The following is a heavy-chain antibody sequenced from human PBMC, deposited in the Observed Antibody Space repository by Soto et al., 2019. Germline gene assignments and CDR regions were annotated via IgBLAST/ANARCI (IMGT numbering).Heavy chain of an antibody. CDR1: RFTFSDYS. CDR2: TSFDGTNN. V-gene: IGHV3-30-3*01. CDR3: ARIYSSRNYYYYGMDV. D-gene: IGHD6-13*01. J-gene: IGHJ6*02. Sequence: XLGLSCAGSRFTFSDYSMHWVRQAPGKGLEWVAVTSFDGTNNYYADSVKGRFTISRDNSKNTVSLQMNDLRGDDTGVYYCARIYSSRNYYYYGMDVWGQGTTVTSP.